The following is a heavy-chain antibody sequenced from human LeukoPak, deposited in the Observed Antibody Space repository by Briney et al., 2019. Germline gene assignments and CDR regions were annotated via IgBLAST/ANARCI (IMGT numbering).Heavy chain of an antibody. V-gene: IGHV1-2*02. CDR1: GYTFTGYY. CDR3: ARSAAGTARYFQH. CDR2: INPNSGGT. J-gene: IGHJ1*01. D-gene: IGHD6-13*01. Sequence: ASVKVSCKASGYTFTGYYMHWVRQAPGQGLEWMGWINPNSGGTNYAQKFQGRVTMTRDTSISTAYMELSRLRSDDTAVYYCARSAAGTARYFQHWGQGTPVTVSS.